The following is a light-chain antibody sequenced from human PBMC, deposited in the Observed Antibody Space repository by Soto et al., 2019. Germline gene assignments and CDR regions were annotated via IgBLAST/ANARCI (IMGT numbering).Light chain of an antibody. CDR2: GNT. CDR1: SSNIGAGYD. J-gene: IGLJ2*01. V-gene: IGLV1-40*01. CDR3: QSYDIRRSVSVV. Sequence: QSVLTQPPSVSGAPGQRVTISCTGSSSNIGAGYDVQWYQQLPGAAPRLLIFGNTNRPSGVPDRFSGSRSGTSASLPISGLQAEDEADYYCQSYDIRRSVSVVFGGGTKLTVL.